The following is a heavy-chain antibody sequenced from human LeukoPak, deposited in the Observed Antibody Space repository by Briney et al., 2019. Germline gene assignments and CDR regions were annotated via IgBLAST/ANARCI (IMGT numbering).Heavy chain of an antibody. J-gene: IGHJ4*02. CDR1: GYTFTSYG. D-gene: IGHD3-22*01. V-gene: IGHV1-18*01. CDR3: ATTYYYDSSGYYYDY. Sequence: ASVKVSCKASGYTFTSYGISWVRQAPGQGLEWMGWISACNGNTNYAQKLQGRVTMTTDTSTSTAYMELRSLRSDDTAVYYCATTYYYDSSGYYYDYWGQGTPVTVSS. CDR2: ISACNGNT.